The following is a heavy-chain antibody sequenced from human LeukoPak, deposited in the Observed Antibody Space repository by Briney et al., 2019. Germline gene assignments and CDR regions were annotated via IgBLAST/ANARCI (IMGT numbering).Heavy chain of an antibody. V-gene: IGHV5-51*01. CDR2: IYGGDSDD. CDR1: GYSFSIYW. CDR3: TRRGSGYGHWHFDY. Sequence: GESLKISCKGLGYSFSIYWIAWVRQMPGKGLEWMGIIYGGDSDDRYSPSFQGQVTISADKSMNTAYLQWSSLKASDTAMYYCTRRGSGYGHWHFDYWGQGTLVTVSS. D-gene: IGHD5-12*01. J-gene: IGHJ4*02.